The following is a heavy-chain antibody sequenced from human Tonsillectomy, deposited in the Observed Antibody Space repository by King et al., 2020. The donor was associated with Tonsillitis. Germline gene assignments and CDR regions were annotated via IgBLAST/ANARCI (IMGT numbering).Heavy chain of an antibody. CDR3: ARKQFGGMGTYYYMDV. CDR2: INPNSGGT. CDR1: GYSFIGYY. V-gene: IGHV1-2*02. J-gene: IGHJ6*03. D-gene: IGHD6-6*01. Sequence: VQLVESGAEVKKPGASVKVSCKTSGYSFIGYYMHWVRQAPGQGLEWMGWINPNSGGTSYVQKFQGRVTMTRDTSISTAYMELSRLRYDDTAVYYCARKQFGGMGTYYYMDVWGKGTTVTVSS.